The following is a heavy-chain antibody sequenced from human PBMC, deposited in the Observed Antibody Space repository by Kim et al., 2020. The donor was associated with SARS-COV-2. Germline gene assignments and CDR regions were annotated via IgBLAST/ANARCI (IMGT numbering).Heavy chain of an antibody. J-gene: IGHJ4*01. CDR2: IYYSGST. Sequence: SETLSLTCNVSGGTISSYYWSWIRQPPGKGLEWIGYIYYSGSTNYNPSLKSRVTISVDTSKNQFSLKLSSVTAADTAVYYCARGRLATIFGVVTQFDYWG. V-gene: IGHV4-59*01. CDR3: ARGRLATIFGVVTQFDY. CDR1: GGTISSYY. D-gene: IGHD3-3*01.